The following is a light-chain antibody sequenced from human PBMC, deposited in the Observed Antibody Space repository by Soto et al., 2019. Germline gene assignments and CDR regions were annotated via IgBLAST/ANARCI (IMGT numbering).Light chain of an antibody. Sequence: IVLTQSPGTLYLSPGERATLSCRASQSVSSNYLAWYQQKRGQAPRLLIYAASARATGIPDRFSGSGSGTDFNLTISRLELEDSAVYFCQLYGSSPPRYTFAQGTKLEIK. CDR2: AAS. V-gene: IGKV3-20*01. CDR3: QLYGSSPPRYT. J-gene: IGKJ2*01. CDR1: QSVSSNY.